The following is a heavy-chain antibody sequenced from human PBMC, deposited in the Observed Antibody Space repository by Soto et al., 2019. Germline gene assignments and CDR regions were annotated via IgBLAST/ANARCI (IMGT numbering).Heavy chain of an antibody. V-gene: IGHV1-3*01. J-gene: IGHJ4*02. D-gene: IGHD7-27*01. CDR1: GYTFSSYA. Sequence: ASVKVSCKASGYTFSSYAMHWVRQAPGQRLEWMGWINAGYGNTKSSQKFQDRVTISRDTSASTAYVELTSLRSEDTAVYYCARDTGDGTFDFWGQGTLVTVSS. CDR3: ARDTGDGTFDF. CDR2: INAGYGNT.